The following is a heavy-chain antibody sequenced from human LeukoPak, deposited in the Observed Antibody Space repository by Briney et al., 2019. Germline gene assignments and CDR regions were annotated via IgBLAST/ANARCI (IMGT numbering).Heavy chain of an antibody. CDR1: GFTFSSYA. Sequence: GGSLRLSCAASGFTFSSYAMHWVRQAPGKGLEWVAVISYDGSNKYYADSVKGRFTISRDNSKNTLYLQMNSLRAEDTAVYYCARDTRTIYYYYGMDAWGQGTTVTVSS. J-gene: IGHJ6*02. CDR3: ARDTRTIYYYYGMDA. V-gene: IGHV3-30-3*01. CDR2: ISYDGSNK. D-gene: IGHD3-3*01.